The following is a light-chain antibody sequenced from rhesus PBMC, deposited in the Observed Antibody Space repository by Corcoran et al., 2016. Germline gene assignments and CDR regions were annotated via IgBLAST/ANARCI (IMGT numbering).Light chain of an antibody. J-gene: IGKJ4*01. CDR3: QQYYSTPLT. Sequence: DIVMIQSPDSLAVSLGERVTINCKSSQSLLYSSNNKNYLAWYQQKPGQAPKLLIYWASTPEPGVPNRFSGGGSGTDFTLTISGLQAEDVAVYFCQQYYSTPLTFGGGTKVEIK. CDR2: WAS. CDR1: QSLLYSSNNKNY. V-gene: IGKV4-1*01.